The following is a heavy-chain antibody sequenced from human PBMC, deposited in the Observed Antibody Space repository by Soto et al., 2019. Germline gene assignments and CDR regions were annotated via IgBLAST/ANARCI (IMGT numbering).Heavy chain of an antibody. CDR1: GGSFSGYY. CDR2: INHSGST. Sequence: PSETLSLTCAVYGGSFSGYYWSWIRQPPGKGLEWIGEINHSGSTNYNPSLKSRVTISVDASKNQFSLKLSSVTAADTAVYYCARGIAVAGPWGQGTLVTVSS. CDR3: ARGIAVAGP. V-gene: IGHV4-34*01. D-gene: IGHD6-19*01. J-gene: IGHJ5*02.